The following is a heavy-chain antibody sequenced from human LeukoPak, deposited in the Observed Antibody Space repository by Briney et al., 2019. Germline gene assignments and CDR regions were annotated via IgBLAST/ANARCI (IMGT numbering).Heavy chain of an antibody. V-gene: IGHV3-23*01. J-gene: IGHJ4*02. CDR3: AKDRPNYYDSSGHYYRRNGDY. CDR1: GFTFSIYA. CDR2: ITGNGAGT. Sequence: GGSLRLSCAASGFTFSIYAMSWVRQAPGRGLEWVSSITGNGAGTFYTDSVKGRFTISRDNSKNKLFLQMNSLRAEDTAIYYCAKDRPNYYDSSGHYYRRNGDYWGQGTLVTVSS. D-gene: IGHD3-22*01.